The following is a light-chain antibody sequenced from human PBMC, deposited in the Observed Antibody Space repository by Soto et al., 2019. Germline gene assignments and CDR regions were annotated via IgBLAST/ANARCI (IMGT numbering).Light chain of an antibody. CDR1: QSVSTN. V-gene: IGKV3D-15*01. Sequence: EIVLTQSPATLSVSAGERVTISCRASQSVSTNLAWYQQKPDQAPRLLIYGASTRATGIPARFSGRRSGTDFTITISSLQFADVAVYYCQQYHTLPPLTFGGGNKVENK. CDR2: GAS. CDR3: QQYHTLPPLT. J-gene: IGKJ4*01.